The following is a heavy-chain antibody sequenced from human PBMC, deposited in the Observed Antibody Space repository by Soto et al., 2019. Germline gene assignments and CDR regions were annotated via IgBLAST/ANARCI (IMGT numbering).Heavy chain of an antibody. D-gene: IGHD3-3*01. J-gene: IGHJ4*02. V-gene: IGHV4-34*01. CDR2: ITHGGST. CDR3: ARGRLFLTTSGLAITYFDY. CDR1: SGSFSGYY. Sequence: QVQLQQWGAGLLKPSETLSLTCAVYSGSFSGYYYSWIRQSPGKGLEWIGEITHGGSTTYSPSLKSRGTMSLDTSKNQFSLNMTSMTAADTAVYYCARGRLFLTTSGLAITYFDYWGQGTLVTVSS.